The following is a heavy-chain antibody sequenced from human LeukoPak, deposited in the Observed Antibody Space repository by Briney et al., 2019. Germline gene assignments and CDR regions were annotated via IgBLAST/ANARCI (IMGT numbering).Heavy chain of an antibody. Sequence: PSETLSLTCTVSGGSITSYYWSWIRQPPGKGLEWIGYVYYSGSTNYNPSLKSRVTISIDTSNNQFSLKLSSVTAADTAVYYCARRRGSGYYYDSSGYYPMDVWGKGTTVTVSS. J-gene: IGHJ6*03. CDR3: ARRRGSGYYYDSSGYYPMDV. CDR1: GGSITSYY. V-gene: IGHV4-59*12. CDR2: VYYSGST. D-gene: IGHD3-22*01.